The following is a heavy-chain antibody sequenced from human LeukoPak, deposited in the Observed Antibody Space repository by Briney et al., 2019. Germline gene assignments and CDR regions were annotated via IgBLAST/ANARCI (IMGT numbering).Heavy chain of an antibody. Sequence: PSDTLSLTCIVSGGPLTVYHWIWIRPPPGKGLEFIGYIHYTGSTNYNSSLTSRISISTDTSKNQFSLKMTSVTAADTAVYSCATMTTVTMYSYYFDSWGQGTLVTVS. CDR3: ATMTTVTMYSYYFDS. J-gene: IGHJ4*02. CDR1: GGPLTVYH. CDR2: IHYTGST. D-gene: IGHD4-11*01. V-gene: IGHV4-59*07.